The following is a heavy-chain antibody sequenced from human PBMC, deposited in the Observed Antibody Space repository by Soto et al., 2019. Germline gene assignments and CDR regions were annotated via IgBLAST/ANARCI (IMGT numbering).Heavy chain of an antibody. D-gene: IGHD5-12*01. V-gene: IGHV1-69*12. CDR3: ARGNHRWLELWYFDL. CDR2: IIPIFGTA. CDR1: GGTFSNYP. J-gene: IGHJ2*01. Sequence: QVQLVQSGAEVKKPGSSVKVSCKASGGTFSNYPISWVRQAPGQGLEWMGGIIPIFGTANYAQKCEGRVTITADESTNKANMELSSVRSEDTAVYYCARGNHRWLELWYFDLWGRGTLVTVSS.